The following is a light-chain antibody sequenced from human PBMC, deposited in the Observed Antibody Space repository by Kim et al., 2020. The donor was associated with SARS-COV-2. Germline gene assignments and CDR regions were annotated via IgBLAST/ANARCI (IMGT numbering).Light chain of an antibody. Sequence: SSELTQDPDVSVALGQTVRVTCQGDSLRTYYASWYQQKPGQAPVLVIYGKNNRPSGIPDRFSGSSSGNTASLTITGAQAEDEADYYCKSRDSSGTHLVFGGGTQLTVL. J-gene: IGLJ2*01. CDR2: GKN. CDR3: KSRDSSGTHLV. CDR1: SLRTYY. V-gene: IGLV3-19*01.